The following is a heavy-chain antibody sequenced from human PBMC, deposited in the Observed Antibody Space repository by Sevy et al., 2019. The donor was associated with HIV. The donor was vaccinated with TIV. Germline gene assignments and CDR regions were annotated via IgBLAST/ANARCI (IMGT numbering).Heavy chain of an antibody. V-gene: IGHV1-2*04. CDR1: GYTFTGYY. CDR2: INPNSGGT. Sequence: ASVKVSCKASGYTFTGYYMHWVRQAPGQGLEWMGWINPNSGGTNYAQKFQGWVTMTRDTSISTAYMELSRLRSDDTALYYCARDRAGTSTFYYYYGMDVWGQGTTVTVSS. CDR3: ARDRAGTSTFYYYYGMDV. D-gene: IGHD6-13*01. J-gene: IGHJ6*02.